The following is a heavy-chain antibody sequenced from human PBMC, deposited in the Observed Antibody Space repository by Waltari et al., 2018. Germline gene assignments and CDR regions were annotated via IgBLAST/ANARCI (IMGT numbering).Heavy chain of an antibody. Sequence: QVQLQESGPGLVKPSATLSLTCTVSGGSISSYYWSWFRQPPGKGLEWIGYIYYSGSTNYNPSLKSRVTISVDTSKNQFSLKLSSVTAADTAVYYCARGDDYGVRGAFDIWGQGTMVTVSS. CDR3: ARGDDYGVRGAFDI. CDR2: IYYSGST. D-gene: IGHD4-17*01. CDR1: GGSISSYY. J-gene: IGHJ3*02. V-gene: IGHV4-59*01.